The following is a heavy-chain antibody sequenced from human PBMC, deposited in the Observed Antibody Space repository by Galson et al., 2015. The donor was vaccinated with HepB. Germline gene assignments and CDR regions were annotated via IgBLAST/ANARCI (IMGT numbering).Heavy chain of an antibody. CDR1: GYTLTELS. J-gene: IGHJ3*01. CDR2: FDTEDAKT. Sequence: SVKVSCKVSGYTLTELSMHWVRQAPGKGLEWMGGFDTEDAKTIFAQKFQGRVTVTEDTSTDTVYIELSSLRSEDTAVYYCATALSGSRDVFDLWGQGTMVTVSS. V-gene: IGHV1-24*01. D-gene: IGHD1-26*01. CDR3: ATALSGSRDVFDL.